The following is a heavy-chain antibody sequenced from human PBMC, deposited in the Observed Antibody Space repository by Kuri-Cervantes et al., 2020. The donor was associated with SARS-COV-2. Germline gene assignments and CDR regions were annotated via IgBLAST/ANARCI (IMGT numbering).Heavy chain of an antibody. V-gene: IGHV4-34*01. D-gene: IGHD4-17*01. CDR2: INHSGST. CDR3: ARYDYGDYVDAFDI. Sequence: ESLKISCAVYGGSFSGYSWGWIRQPPGKGLEWIGEINHSGSTNYNPSLKSRVTISLDTSKNQLSLKLSSVTAADTAVYYCARYDYGDYVDAFDIWGQGTMVTVSS. J-gene: IGHJ3*02. CDR1: GGSFSGYS.